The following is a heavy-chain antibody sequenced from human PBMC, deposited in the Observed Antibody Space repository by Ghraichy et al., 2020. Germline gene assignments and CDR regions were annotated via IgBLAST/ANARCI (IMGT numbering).Heavy chain of an antibody. Sequence: SETLSLTCAVSGDSISSANWWSWVRQPPGKGLEWIGEIYHSGTTNYNPSVKSRVTISLDKSRNQFSLKLSTVTAADTAIYYCARRYNSGWYKFDPWGQGTLVTVSS. CDR1: GDSISSANW. CDR2: IYHSGTT. V-gene: IGHV4-4*02. D-gene: IGHD6-19*01. J-gene: IGHJ5*02. CDR3: ARRYNSGWYKFDP.